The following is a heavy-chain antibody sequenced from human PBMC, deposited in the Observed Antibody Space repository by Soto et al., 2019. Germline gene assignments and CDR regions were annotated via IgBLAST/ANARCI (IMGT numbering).Heavy chain of an antibody. CDR1: GFTFSNYA. CDR2: ITSDGDST. V-gene: IGHV3-64*04. Sequence: GGSLRLSCSVSGFTFSNYAMHWVRQAPGKGLEYVSGITSDGDSTWHADSVKDRFTISRDNSKNTLFLQMHSLRADDTAVYYCANVPEYNFWSGYRYYFDYWGQGTLVTVSS. CDR3: ANVPEYNFWSGYRYYFDY. D-gene: IGHD3-3*01. J-gene: IGHJ4*02.